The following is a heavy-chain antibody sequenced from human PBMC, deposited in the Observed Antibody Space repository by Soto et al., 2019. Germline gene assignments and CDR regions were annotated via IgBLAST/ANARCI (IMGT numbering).Heavy chain of an antibody. CDR1: VFTFYNFS. CDR2: ISWDSTTV. Sequence: SLILSCSSSVFTFYNFSIHLFLQAPGKGLEWVSGISWDSTTVGYADSVKGRFTISRDDAKNSLYLQMNSLRREDTSLYYCVQGSYNKMETQLDQWGQGTMVTVSS. J-gene: IGHJ5*02. CDR3: VQGSYNKMETQLDQ. V-gene: IGHV3-9*01. D-gene: IGHD1-26*01.